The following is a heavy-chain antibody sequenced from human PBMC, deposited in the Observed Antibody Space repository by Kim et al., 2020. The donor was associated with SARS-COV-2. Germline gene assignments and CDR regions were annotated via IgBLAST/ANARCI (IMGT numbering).Heavy chain of an antibody. CDR3: ARMAAAALSHFDS. Sequence: YEESWKGRFTISRDTSKNSLYLQMNSLRAEDTAVYYCARMAAAALSHFDSWGQGTLVTVSS. D-gene: IGHD6-13*01. J-gene: IGHJ4*02. V-gene: IGHV3-53*01.